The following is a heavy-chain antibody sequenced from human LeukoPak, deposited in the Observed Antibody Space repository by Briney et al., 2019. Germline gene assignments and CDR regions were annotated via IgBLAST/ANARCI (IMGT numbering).Heavy chain of an antibody. CDR3: ASSGIAVAGTLDY. D-gene: IGHD6-19*01. CDR2: INPSGGST. Sequence: ASVNVSCKASGYTFTSYYMHWVRQAPGQGLEWMGIINPSGGSTSYAQKFQGRVTMTTDTSTSTAYMELRSLRSDDTAVYYCASSGIAVAGTLDYWGQGTLVTVSS. J-gene: IGHJ4*02. V-gene: IGHV1-46*01. CDR1: GYTFTSYY.